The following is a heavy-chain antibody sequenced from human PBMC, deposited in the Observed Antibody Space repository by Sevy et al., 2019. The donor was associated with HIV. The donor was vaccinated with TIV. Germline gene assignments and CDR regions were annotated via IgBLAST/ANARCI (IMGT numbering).Heavy chain of an antibody. CDR1: GFSISSDYY. Sequence: SETLSLTCTVSGFSISSDYYWGWIRQPPGEGLEWIGSIYDGGSTYYNPSPKSRVTISIDTSKNQFSLKLSSVTAADTAVYYCARDYYGSGSYYEFVYWGQGTLVTVSS. D-gene: IGHD3-10*01. CDR3: ARDYYGSGSYYEFVY. J-gene: IGHJ4*02. CDR2: IYDGGST. V-gene: IGHV4-38-2*02.